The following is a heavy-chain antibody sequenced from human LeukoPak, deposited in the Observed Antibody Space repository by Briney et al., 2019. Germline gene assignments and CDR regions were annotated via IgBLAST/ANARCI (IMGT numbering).Heavy chain of an antibody. CDR1: GFTFSSYA. V-gene: IGHV3-23*01. D-gene: IGHD3-3*01. CDR2: ISGSGGST. J-gene: IGHJ6*02. Sequence: GSLRLSCAASGFTFSSYAVSWVRQAPGKGLEWVSAISGSGGSTYYADSVKGRFTISRDNSKNTLYLQMNSLRAEDTAVYYCAKDGGGSLEWLPPMDVWGQGTTVTVSS. CDR3: AKDGGGSLEWLPPMDV.